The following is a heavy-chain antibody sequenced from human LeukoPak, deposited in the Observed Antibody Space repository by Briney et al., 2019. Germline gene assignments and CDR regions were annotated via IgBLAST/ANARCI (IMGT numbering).Heavy chain of an antibody. V-gene: IGHV4-39*01. CDR2: SHYSGSN. CDR3: ARLSRYYDRGGYFFDDY. D-gene: IGHD3-22*01. CDR1: GGSISSYY. J-gene: IGHJ4*02. Sequence: SETLSLTCTVSGGSISSYYWSWIRQPPGKGLEWIGSSHYSGSNYYNPSLKSRVTISVDTSKNQFSLRLSSVTAADTAVYYCARLSRYYDRGGYFFDDYWGQGTLVTVSS.